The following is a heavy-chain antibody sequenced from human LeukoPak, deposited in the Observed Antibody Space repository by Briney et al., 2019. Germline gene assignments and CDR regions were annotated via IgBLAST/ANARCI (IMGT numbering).Heavy chain of an antibody. V-gene: IGHV3-72*01. Sequence: GGSLRLSCAAPGFTFSSYSMKWVRQAPGKGLEWVGRIRNKANIYTTEYAASVKGRFTISRDDSKNSLYLQMNSLKTEDTAVYYCARAPNSGTLGEDYWGQGTLVTVSS. CDR1: GFTFSSYS. CDR3: ARAPNSGTLGEDY. D-gene: IGHD1-26*01. J-gene: IGHJ4*02. CDR2: IRNKANIYTT.